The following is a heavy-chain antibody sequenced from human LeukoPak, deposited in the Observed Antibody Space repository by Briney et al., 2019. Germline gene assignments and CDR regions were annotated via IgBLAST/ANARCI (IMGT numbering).Heavy chain of an antibody. CDR1: GFTFTSYA. J-gene: IGHJ4*02. D-gene: IGHD4/OR15-4a*01. CDR2: IIGNGVTT. V-gene: IGHV3-23*01. CDR3: AREIGVRTLDF. Sequence: PGGSLRLSCAASGFTFTSYAMNWVRQAPGKGLEWVSVIIGNGVTTYYADSVKGRFTISRDNSKNTVFLQVNSLRAEDTAVYYCAREIGVRTLDFWGQGTLVIVSS.